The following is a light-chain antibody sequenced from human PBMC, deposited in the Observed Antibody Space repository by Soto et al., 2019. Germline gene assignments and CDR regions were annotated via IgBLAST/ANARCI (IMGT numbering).Light chain of an antibody. Sequence: QSVLTQPPSVSGAPGQRVTISCTGSSSNIGAGFDVHWYQQLPGTAPKLLIYGNSNRPSGVPDRFSGSKSGTSASLAITGLQNDYEVDYCCQSYDSSLGGSVVCGGGTKLTVL. CDR3: QSYDSSLGGSVV. V-gene: IGLV1-40*01. CDR1: SSNIGAGFD. CDR2: GNS. J-gene: IGLJ2*01.